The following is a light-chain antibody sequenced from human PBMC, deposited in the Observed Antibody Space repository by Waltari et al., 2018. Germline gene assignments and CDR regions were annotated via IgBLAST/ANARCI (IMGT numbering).Light chain of an antibody. Sequence: QSALTQPASVSGSPGQSISIPCTGTSSDGGYYNYFSWYQQHPGQAPKLMIYAVTKRPSGVSNRFSGSKSGNTASLTISGLQAEDEADYYCISYTTRRLWVFGGGTQLTVL. J-gene: IGLJ3*02. CDR2: AVT. V-gene: IGLV2-14*03. CDR1: SSDGGYYNY. CDR3: ISYTTRRLWV.